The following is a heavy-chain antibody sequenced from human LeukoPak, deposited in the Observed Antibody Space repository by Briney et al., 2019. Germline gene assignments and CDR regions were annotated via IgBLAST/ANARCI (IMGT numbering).Heavy chain of an antibody. Sequence: WASVKVSCKASGYTFTGYYMHWVRRAPGQGLEWMGWINPNSGGTNYAQKFQGRVTMTRDTSISTAYMELSRLRSDDTAVYYCARGGFVGYSGYDHVVDWGQGTLVTVSS. V-gene: IGHV1-2*02. CDR1: GYTFTGYY. CDR3: ARGGFVGYSGYDHVVD. J-gene: IGHJ4*02. CDR2: INPNSGGT. D-gene: IGHD5-12*01.